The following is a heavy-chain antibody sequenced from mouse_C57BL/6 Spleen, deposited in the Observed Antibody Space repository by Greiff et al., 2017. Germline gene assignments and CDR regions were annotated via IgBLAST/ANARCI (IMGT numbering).Heavy chain of an antibody. Sequence: VQLQQPGAELVKPGASVKLSCKASGYTFTSYWMHWVKQRPGQGLEWIGMIHPNSGSTNYNEKFKSKATLTVDKSSSTAYMQLSSLTSEDSAVYYCAREEGGSSSWFAYWGQGTLVTVSA. D-gene: IGHD1-1*01. J-gene: IGHJ3*01. V-gene: IGHV1-64*01. CDR1: GYTFTSYW. CDR2: IHPNSGST. CDR3: AREEGGSSSWFAY.